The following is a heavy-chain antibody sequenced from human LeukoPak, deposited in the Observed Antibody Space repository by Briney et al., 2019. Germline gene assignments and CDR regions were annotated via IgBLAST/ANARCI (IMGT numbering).Heavy chain of an antibody. CDR3: AKDPDYGSGSYYTYHDY. V-gene: IGHV3-23*01. CDR2: ISGSGGST. CDR1: GFTLSSYA. J-gene: IGHJ4*02. D-gene: IGHD3-10*01. Sequence: PGGSLRLSCAASGFTLSSYAMSWVRQAPGKGLEWVSAISGSGGSTYYADSVKGRFTISRDNSKNTLYLQMNSLRAEDTAVYYCAKDPDYGSGSYYTYHDYWGQGTLVTVSS.